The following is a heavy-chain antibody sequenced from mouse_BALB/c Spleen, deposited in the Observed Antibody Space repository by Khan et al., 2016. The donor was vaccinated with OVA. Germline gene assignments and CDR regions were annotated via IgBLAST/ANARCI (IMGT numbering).Heavy chain of an antibody. CDR1: GYTFTSYW. D-gene: IGHD1-1*01. CDR2: IAPGSGST. Sequence: DLVKPGASVKLSCKASGYTFTSYWINWIKQRPGQGLEWIGRIAPGSGSTYYNEMFKGRSTLTVDTSSNTAYIQLSSLSSEDSAVYFFARENYYGSSRYAMDYWGQGTSVTVSS. CDR3: ARENYYGSSRYAMDY. V-gene: IGHV1S41*01. J-gene: IGHJ4*01.